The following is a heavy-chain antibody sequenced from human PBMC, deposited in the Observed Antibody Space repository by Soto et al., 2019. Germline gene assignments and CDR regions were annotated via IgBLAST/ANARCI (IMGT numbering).Heavy chain of an antibody. V-gene: IGHV1-18*01. D-gene: IGHD2-21*02. J-gene: IGHJ4*02. CDR2: ISAYNGNT. Sequence: QVQLVQSGAEVKKPGAAVKVSCTTSGYTFTNFGLSWVRQTPGQGLEWMGWISAYNGNTNYAQSYQGSVPITTDTSTSTAYMELRRLRSDDTAVYCCARGVTPIDSWGQGTLVTVSS. CDR3: ARGVTPIDS. CDR1: GYTFTNFG.